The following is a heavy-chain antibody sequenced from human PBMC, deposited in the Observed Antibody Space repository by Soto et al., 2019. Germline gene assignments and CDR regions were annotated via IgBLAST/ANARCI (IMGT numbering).Heavy chain of an antibody. D-gene: IGHD3-22*01. CDR1: VFTCSSYG. CDR3: AKRGSSGYYPGVYGMDV. V-gene: IGHV3-30*18. CDR2: ISYDGSNK. J-gene: IGHJ6*02. Sequence: WWSLRLSCSASVFTCSSYGMHWCRQAPGKGLEWVAVISYDGSNKYYADSVKGRFTISRDNSKNTLYLQMNSLRAEDTAVYYCAKRGSSGYYPGVYGMDVWGQGTTVTVSS.